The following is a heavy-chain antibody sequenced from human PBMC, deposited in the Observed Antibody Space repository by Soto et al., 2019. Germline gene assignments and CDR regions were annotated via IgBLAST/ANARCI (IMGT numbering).Heavy chain of an antibody. CDR2: IYYTGNT. J-gene: IGHJ4*02. CDR1: GGSVISGPYY. D-gene: IGHD3-10*01. V-gene: IGHV4-61*01. CDR3: ARGSMVRGVIIFKY. Sequence: SETLSLTCTVSGGSVISGPYYWSWIRQPPGKGLEWIGHIYYTGNTNYNPSLKSRVTISVDTSKNQFSLNLSSVTAADTAVYYCARGSMVRGVIIFKYWGQGAPVTVSS.